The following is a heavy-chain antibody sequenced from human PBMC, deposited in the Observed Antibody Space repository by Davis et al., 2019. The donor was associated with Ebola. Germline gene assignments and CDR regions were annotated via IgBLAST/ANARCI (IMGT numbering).Heavy chain of an antibody. V-gene: IGHV6-1*01. D-gene: IGHD3-10*01. Sequence: HSQTLSLTCAISGDNVPSSSNGGWNWLRQSPSRGLEWLGRTYYTSRWYKDYAVSVKSRVTINPDTSKNQFSLHLNSVTPEDTALYYCARGWFRGGMDVWGEGTTVTVSS. J-gene: IGHJ6*04. CDR2: TYYTSRWYK. CDR1: GDNVPSSSNGG. CDR3: ARGWFRGGMDV.